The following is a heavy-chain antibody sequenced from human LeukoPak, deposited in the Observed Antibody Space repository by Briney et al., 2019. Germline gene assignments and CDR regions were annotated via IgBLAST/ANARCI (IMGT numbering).Heavy chain of an antibody. CDR2: INHSGST. V-gene: IGHV4-34*01. J-gene: IGHJ3*02. Sequence: SETLSLTCAVYGGSFSGYYWSWIRQPPGKGLEWIGEINHSGSTNYNPSLKSRVTISVDTSKNQFSLKLSSVTAADTAVYYCAGEDVLRYFDRTLGAFDIWGQGTMVTVSS. CDR3: AGEDVLRYFDRTLGAFDI. CDR1: GGSFSGYY. D-gene: IGHD3-9*01.